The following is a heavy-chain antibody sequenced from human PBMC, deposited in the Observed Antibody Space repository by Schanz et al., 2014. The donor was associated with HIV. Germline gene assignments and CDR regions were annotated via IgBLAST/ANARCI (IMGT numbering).Heavy chain of an antibody. CDR1: GFTFNYAW. CDR2: IESKNDGGTT. J-gene: IGHJ3*02. D-gene: IGHD6-19*01. V-gene: IGHV3-15*04. CDR3: ARPFRSGWFEGIRNDAFDI. Sequence: EGQLVESGGGLVKPGESLRISCAASGFTFNYAWMSWVRQAPGKGLEWVGRIESKNDGGTTDYAAPVRGRFSISRDDSKKTLYLQMNSLRAEDTAVYYCARPFRSGWFEGIRNDAFDIWGQGTMVTVSS.